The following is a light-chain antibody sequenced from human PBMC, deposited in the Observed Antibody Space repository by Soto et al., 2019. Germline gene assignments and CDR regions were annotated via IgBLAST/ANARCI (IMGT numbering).Light chain of an antibody. CDR3: SSYAGSSTFVV. CDR1: SSDIGRYNH. Sequence: QSALTQPPSASGSPGQSVTISCTGTSSDIGRYNHVSWYQQHPGKAPKLMIYEGTKRPSGVSNRFSGSKSGNTASLTVSGLQAEDEADYHCSSYAGSSTFVVFGGGTQLTVL. CDR2: EGT. V-gene: IGLV2-23*03. J-gene: IGLJ2*01.